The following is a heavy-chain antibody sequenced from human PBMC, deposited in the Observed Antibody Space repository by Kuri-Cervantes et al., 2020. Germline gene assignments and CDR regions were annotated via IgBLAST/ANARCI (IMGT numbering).Heavy chain of an antibody. J-gene: IGHJ3*02. D-gene: IGHD1-20*01. CDR1: GFTFDDYA. CDR2: ISWNSGSI. CDR3: AKDIDPLLITGTTSHAFDI. V-gene: IGHV3-9*01. Sequence: LSLTCAASGFTFDDYAMHWVRQAPGKGLEWVSGISWNSGSIGYADSVKGRFTISRDNAKNSLYLQMNSLRAEDTALYYCAKDIDPLLITGTTSHAFDIWGQGTMVTVSS.